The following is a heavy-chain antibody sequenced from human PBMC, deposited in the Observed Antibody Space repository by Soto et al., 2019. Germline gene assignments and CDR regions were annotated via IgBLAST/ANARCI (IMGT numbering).Heavy chain of an antibody. D-gene: IGHD3-22*01. CDR2: ISSSGSAI. J-gene: IGHJ4*02. CDR3: ARVFDSSGYYYVRYFDY. CDR1: GFTFSDYY. Sequence: GGSLRLSCAASGFTFSDYYMSWIRQAPGKGLEWVSYISSSGSAIYYADSVKGRFTISRDNAKNSLYLQMNSLRAEDTAVYYCARVFDSSGYYYVRYFDYWGQGTLVTVSS. V-gene: IGHV3-11*01.